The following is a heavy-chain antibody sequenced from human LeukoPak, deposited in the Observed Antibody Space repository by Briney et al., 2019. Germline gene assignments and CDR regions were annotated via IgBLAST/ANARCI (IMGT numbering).Heavy chain of an antibody. V-gene: IGHV4-34*01. D-gene: IGHD1-26*01. CDR2: INHSGST. CDR3: ARGDIVGAADDAFDI. CDR1: GGSFSGYY. J-gene: IGHJ3*02. Sequence: SETLSLTCAVYGGSFSGYYWSWIRQPPGKGLEWIGEINHSGSTNYNPSLKSRVTISVDTSKNQFSLKLSSVTAADTAVYYCARGDIVGAADDAFDIWGQGTMVTVSS.